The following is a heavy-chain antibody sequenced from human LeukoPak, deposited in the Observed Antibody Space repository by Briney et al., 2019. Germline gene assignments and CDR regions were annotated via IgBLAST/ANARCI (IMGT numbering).Heavy chain of an antibody. V-gene: IGHV3-23*01. CDR2: ISGSGGST. J-gene: IGHJ4*02. Sequence: PGGSLRLSCAASGFTFSSYAMSWVRQAPGKGLEWVSAISGSGGSTYYADSVKGRFTISRDNSKNTLYLQMNSLRAEDTAVYYCAKSGEVVVVITSNFDYWGQGTLVTVSS. CDR1: GFTFSSYA. CDR3: AKSGEVVVVITSNFDY. D-gene: IGHD3-22*01.